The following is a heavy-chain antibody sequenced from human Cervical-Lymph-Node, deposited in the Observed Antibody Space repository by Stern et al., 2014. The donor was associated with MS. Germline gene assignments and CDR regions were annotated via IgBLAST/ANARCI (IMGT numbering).Heavy chain of an antibody. CDR1: GASFSDNY. CDR2: INSSGGS. D-gene: IGHD1-1*01. CDR3: ARERKVERSARLLVSFDV. Sequence: QLQLGQWGAGLLRPSETLSLTCAVHGASFSDNYWSWIRQTPGQGLEWIGEINSSGGSHYNPPLMIGPPLSLAPSRNQFSLKLSSLTAADTAMYYCARERKVERSARLLVSFDVWGQGTLVTVSS. J-gene: IGHJ3*01. V-gene: IGHV4-34*01.